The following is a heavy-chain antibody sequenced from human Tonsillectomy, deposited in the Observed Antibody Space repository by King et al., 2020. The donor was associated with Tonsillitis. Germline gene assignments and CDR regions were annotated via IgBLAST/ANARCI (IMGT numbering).Heavy chain of an antibody. D-gene: IGHD3-22*01. CDR3: AKDKEADYYDSGRGAFDM. CDR1: GFTFSNFD. V-gene: IGHV3-21*01. CDR2: ISSTGRYI. Sequence: VQLVESGGGLVKPGGSLTLSCATSGFTFSNFDKILFRQAPGEGLEWVSSISSTGRYIYYADSVKGRFTISRDKAGNSMFLRINSLRVEDTAVYYCAKDKEADYYDSGRGAFDMWGKGTTVTVSS. J-gene: IGHJ3*02.